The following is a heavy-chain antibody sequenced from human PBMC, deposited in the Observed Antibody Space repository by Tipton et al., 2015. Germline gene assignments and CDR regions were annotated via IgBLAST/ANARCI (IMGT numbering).Heavy chain of an antibody. Sequence: LRLSCTVSGGSVSSGSYYWSWIRQPPGKGLVWIGYISYTETSHYNASLKSRVTISIDTSKNQFSLKLSSVTAADTAVYYCARDLEHGMDVWGHGTTVTVSS. V-gene: IGHV4-61*01. CDR1: GGSVSSGSYY. CDR3: ARDLEHGMDV. J-gene: IGHJ6*02. CDR2: ISYTETS. D-gene: IGHD5-24*01.